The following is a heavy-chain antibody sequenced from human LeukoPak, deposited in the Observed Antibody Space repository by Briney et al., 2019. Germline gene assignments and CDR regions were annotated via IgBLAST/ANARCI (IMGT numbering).Heavy chain of an antibody. Sequence: ASVKVSCKASGYTFTSYGISWVRQAPGQGLEWMGWINAGNGNTKYSQKFQGRVTITRDTSASTAYMELSSLRSEDTAVYYCARDRYYYGSGSHPFGYWGQGTLVTVSS. V-gene: IGHV1-3*01. J-gene: IGHJ4*02. CDR1: GYTFTSYG. D-gene: IGHD3-10*01. CDR2: INAGNGNT. CDR3: ARDRYYYGSGSHPFGY.